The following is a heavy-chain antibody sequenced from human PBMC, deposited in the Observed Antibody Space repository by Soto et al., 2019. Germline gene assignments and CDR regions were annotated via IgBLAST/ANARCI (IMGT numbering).Heavy chain of an antibody. CDR1: GRTFSSYA. CDR2: LIPIFGTA. CDR3: ERRPVAARPIHEY. V-gene: IGHV1-69*13. Sequence: SVKVSCKASGRTFSSYAISWVRQAPGQGLEWMGGLIPIFGTANYSQKFQARVTITPDESPSTAYMELSSLRPEDTAVYYCERRPVAARPIHEYWGQGTLVNVS. D-gene: IGHD6-6*01. J-gene: IGHJ4*02.